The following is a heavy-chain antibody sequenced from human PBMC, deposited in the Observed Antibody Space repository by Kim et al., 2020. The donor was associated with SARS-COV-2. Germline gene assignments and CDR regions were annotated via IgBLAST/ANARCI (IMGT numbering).Heavy chain of an antibody. J-gene: IGHJ6*02. CDR1: GGTLSSYA. CDR3: ARVKTSGGIRNDYYYYALDV. Sequence: SVKVSCKTSGGTLSSYAISWVRKAPGQGLEWMGGIIPIYGSSNYAQNFQGRVTITADDSTNTVYMDLRTLKSEDTAVYYCARVKTSGGIRNDYYYYALDVWGQGTTVTVSS. V-gene: IGHV1-69*13. D-gene: IGHD2-15*01. CDR2: IIPIYGSS.